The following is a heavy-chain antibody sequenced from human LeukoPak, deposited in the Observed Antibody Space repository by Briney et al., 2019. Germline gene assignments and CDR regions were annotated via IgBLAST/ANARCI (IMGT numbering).Heavy chain of an antibody. CDR3: ARDPHGSGSYYRESYFQH. D-gene: IGHD3-10*01. CDR2: ISCSGSYI. CDR1: GFTFSSYA. V-gene: IGHV3-21*01. J-gene: IGHJ1*01. Sequence: GGSLRLSCAASGFTFSSYAMHWVRQAPGKGLEWVAVISCSGSYIYYADSVKGRFTISRDNAKNSLYLQMNSLRAEDTAVYYCARDPHGSGSYYRESYFQHWGQGTLVTVSS.